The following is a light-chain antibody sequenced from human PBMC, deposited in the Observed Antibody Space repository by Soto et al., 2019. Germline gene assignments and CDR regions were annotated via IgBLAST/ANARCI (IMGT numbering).Light chain of an antibody. CDR1: QSIDTRY. V-gene: IGKV3-20*01. CDR2: ATS. CDR3: QQYFASSWP. Sequence: EIVLTKSPGTLSSSPGERATLSFSASQSIDTRYFAWYQHKPGKAPRLLIYATSIRATGIPDRFGGSGSGTDFTLTINRLESEDFAVYYCQQYFASSWPFGQGTKVDIK. J-gene: IGKJ1*01.